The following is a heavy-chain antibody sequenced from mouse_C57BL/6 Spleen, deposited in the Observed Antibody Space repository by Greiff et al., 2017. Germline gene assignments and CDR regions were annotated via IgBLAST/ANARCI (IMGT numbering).Heavy chain of an antibody. CDR3: AREGPPTWTDFDD. CDR2: IDPNSGGT. D-gene: IGHD4-1*02. J-gene: IGHJ2*01. CDR1: GYTFTSYW. Sequence: QVQLQQPGAELVKPGASVKLSCKASGYTFTSYWMHWVKQRPGRGLEWIGRIDPNSGGTKSNAKFKSKATLTVDKSSSTAYMQLSSLTSEDSAVYYCAREGPPTWTDFDDWGQGTTLTVSS. V-gene: IGHV1-72*01.